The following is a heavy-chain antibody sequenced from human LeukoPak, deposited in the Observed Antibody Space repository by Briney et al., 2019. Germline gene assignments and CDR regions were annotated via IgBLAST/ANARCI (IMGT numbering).Heavy chain of an antibody. J-gene: IGHJ4*02. CDR3: ARGRRGITMVRGVIITYDYFDY. CDR2: IYYSGST. Sequence: SETLSLTCTVSGGSVSSGSYYWSWIRQPPGKGLEWIGYIYYSGSTNYNPSLKSRVTISVDTSKNQFSLKLSSVTAADTAVYYCARGRRGITMVRGVIITYDYFDYWGQGTLATVSS. D-gene: IGHD3-10*01. CDR1: GGSVSSGSYY. V-gene: IGHV4-61*01.